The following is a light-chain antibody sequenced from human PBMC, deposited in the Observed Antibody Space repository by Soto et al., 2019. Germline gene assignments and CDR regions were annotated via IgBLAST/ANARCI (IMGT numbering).Light chain of an antibody. J-gene: IGKJ1*01. V-gene: IGKV1-5*01. CDR3: QQYNSYPWT. CDR1: QSIRSW. Sequence: IQLTQSPSSLSASVGDRVTITCRASQSIRSWLAWYQQKPGKAPKLLIYDASSLESGDPSRFSGSGSGTEFTLTISSLQPDDFATYYCQQYNSYPWTFGQGTKVDI. CDR2: DAS.